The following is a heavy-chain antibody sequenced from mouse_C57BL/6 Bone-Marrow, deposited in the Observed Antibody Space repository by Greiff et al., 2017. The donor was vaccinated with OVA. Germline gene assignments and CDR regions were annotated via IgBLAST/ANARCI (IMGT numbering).Heavy chain of an antibody. V-gene: IGHV1-82*01. Sequence: QVQLQQSGPELVKPGASVKISCKASGYAFSSSWMNWVKQRPGKGLEWIGRIYPGDGDSNYNGKFKGKATLTADKSSSTAYMQLSSLTSEDSAVYFCARSVDYWGQGTTLTVSS. CDR1: GYAFSSSW. J-gene: IGHJ2*01. CDR2: IYPGDGDS. CDR3: ARSVDY.